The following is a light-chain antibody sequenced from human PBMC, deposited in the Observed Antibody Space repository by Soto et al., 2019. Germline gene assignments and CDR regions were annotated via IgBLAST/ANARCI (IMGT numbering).Light chain of an antibody. CDR3: AAWDASLNGPQ. Sequence: QSVLTQPPSASGTPGQRVTISCSGSSSNIGSNTVNWYQQLPGTAPKLLIYSNNQRPSGVPDRFSGSKSGTSASLAISGLRFEDEADYYCAAWDASLNGPQFGGGTKLTVL. J-gene: IGLJ2*01. CDR1: SSNIGSNT. V-gene: IGLV1-44*01. CDR2: SNN.